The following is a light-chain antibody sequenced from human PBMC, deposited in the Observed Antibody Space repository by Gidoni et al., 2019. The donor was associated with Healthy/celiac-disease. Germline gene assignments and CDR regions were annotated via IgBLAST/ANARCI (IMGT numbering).Light chain of an antibody. V-gene: IGKV2-28*01. J-gene: IGKJ4*01. CDR3: MQALPTPY. CDR2: LGS. Sequence: DIVMTQSPLSLPVTPGEPASISCRSSQRLLHSNGYNDLDWYLQKPGQSPQLLIYLGSTRASGVPDMFSASRSATDFTLKFSRVEAEDVGVYYCMQALPTPYFGGGTKVEIK. CDR1: QRLLHSNGYND.